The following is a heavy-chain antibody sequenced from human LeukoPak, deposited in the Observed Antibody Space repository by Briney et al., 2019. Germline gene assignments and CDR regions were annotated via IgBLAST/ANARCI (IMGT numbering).Heavy chain of an antibody. J-gene: IGHJ4*02. Sequence: GGSLRLSCAASGFTFSNYAMIWVRQAPGKGPEWVSTISGSGGAAYYAQSVKGRFTISRDNSKNTLFLQMNSLRAEDTAVYFCAKDQGGDVYAFDHWGQGALVTVSS. CDR3: AKDQGGDVYAFDH. CDR2: ISGSGGAA. CDR1: GFTFSNYA. V-gene: IGHV3-23*01. D-gene: IGHD5-24*01.